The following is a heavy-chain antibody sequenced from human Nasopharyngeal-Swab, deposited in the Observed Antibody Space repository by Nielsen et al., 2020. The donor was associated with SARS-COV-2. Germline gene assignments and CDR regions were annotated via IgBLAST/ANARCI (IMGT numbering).Heavy chain of an antibody. CDR2: IYYSGST. CDR3: ARDMGESSGWPDPFDY. J-gene: IGHJ4*02. D-gene: IGHD6-19*01. Sequence: PGKGLEWIGYIYYSGSTNYIPSLRSRVTISVDTSKNQFSLKLSSVTAADTAVYYCARDMGESSGWPDPFDYWGQGTLVTVSS. V-gene: IGHV4-59*13.